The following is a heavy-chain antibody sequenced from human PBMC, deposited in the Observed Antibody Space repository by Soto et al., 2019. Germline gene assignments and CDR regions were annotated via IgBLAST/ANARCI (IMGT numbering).Heavy chain of an antibody. CDR3: VKDMRINIQIDYGDAFDL. Sequence: EMQLVEAGGGLVQPGRSLRLSCAASGFTFEDYAMHWVRQVPGKGLEWVAGISWDSGRIGYADSVKGRFTSSRDNVKNSLFLQMNSLKAEDTAFYYCVKDMRINIQIDYGDAFDLWGQGTMVIVPS. CDR2: ISWDSGRI. V-gene: IGHV3-9*01. J-gene: IGHJ3*01. CDR1: GFTFEDYA. D-gene: IGHD3-16*01.